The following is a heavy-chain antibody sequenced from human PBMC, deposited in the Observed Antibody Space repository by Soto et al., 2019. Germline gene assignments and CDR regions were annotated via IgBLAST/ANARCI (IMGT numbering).Heavy chain of an antibody. Sequence: ASVKVSCKASGYTFTSYGISWVRQAPGQGLEWMGWISAYNGNTNYAQKLQGRVTMTTDTSTSTAYMELRSLRSDDTAVYYCARDEYSSSSLYFDYWGQGGLVTVSS. CDR1: GYTFTSYG. J-gene: IGHJ4*02. CDR3: ARDEYSSSSLYFDY. CDR2: ISAYNGNT. D-gene: IGHD6-6*01. V-gene: IGHV1-18*01.